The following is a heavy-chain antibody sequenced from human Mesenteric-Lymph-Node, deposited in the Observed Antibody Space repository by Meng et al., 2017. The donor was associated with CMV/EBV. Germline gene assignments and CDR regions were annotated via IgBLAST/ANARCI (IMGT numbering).Heavy chain of an antibody. V-gene: IGHV3-33*06. CDR1: GFTFSTYG. Sequence: GESLKISCSGSGFTFSTYGMHWVRQAPGKGLEWVAVIWSDGSNKYYSDSVKGRFTISRDNSKNTLYLQMNNLRVEDTAVYYYAKDRYTSGWYYFDYWGQGTLVTVSS. CDR2: IWSDGSNK. CDR3: AKDRYTSGWYYFDY. J-gene: IGHJ4*02. D-gene: IGHD6-19*01.